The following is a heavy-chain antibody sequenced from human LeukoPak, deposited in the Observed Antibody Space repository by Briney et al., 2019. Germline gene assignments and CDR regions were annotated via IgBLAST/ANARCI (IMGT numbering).Heavy chain of an antibody. CDR3: AKSFRGFDP. V-gene: IGHV3-21*01. CDR2: ISSSSSYI. J-gene: IGHJ5*02. CDR1: GFTFSSYS. Sequence: GGSLRLSCAASGFTFSSYSMNWVRQAPGKGLEWVSSISSSSSYIYFADSVKGRFTISRDNAKNSLYLQMNSLRVEDTAVYYCAKSFRGFDPWGQGILVTVSS.